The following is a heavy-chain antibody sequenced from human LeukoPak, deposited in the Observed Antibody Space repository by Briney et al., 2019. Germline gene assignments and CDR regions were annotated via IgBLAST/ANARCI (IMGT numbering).Heavy chain of an antibody. D-gene: IGHD4-17*01. J-gene: IGHJ4*02. CDR1: GYSFTTYS. CDR3: AGLTTTVTRFFDY. Sequence: GESLKISCYSSGYSFTTYSIGWVSQMPGKGLEWMGIIYTDDSDTRYSPSFQGQVTISVDKSISTAYLQWSSLKASDTAMYYCAGLTTTVTRFFDYWGQGTLVTVSS. CDR2: IYTDDSDT. V-gene: IGHV5-51*03.